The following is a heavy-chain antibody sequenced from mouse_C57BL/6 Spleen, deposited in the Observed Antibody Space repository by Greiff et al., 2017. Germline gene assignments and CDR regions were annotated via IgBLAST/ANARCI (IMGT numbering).Heavy chain of an antibody. V-gene: IGHV5-9-1*02. Sequence: EVKLMESGEGLVKPGGSLKLSCAASGFTFSSYAMSWVRQTPEKRLEWVAYISSGGDYIYYADTVKGRFTISRDNARNTLYLQMSSLKSEDTAMYYCTRDGSHPTYGGYYFDYWGQGTTLTVSS. D-gene: IGHD1-1*01. CDR1: GFTFSSYA. CDR3: TRDGSHPTYGGYYFDY. CDR2: ISSGGDYI. J-gene: IGHJ2*01.